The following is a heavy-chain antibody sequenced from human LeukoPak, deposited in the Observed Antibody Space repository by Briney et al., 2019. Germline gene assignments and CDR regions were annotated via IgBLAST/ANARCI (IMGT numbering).Heavy chain of an antibody. V-gene: IGHV1-69*13. CDR2: IIPIFGTA. J-gene: IGHJ4*02. CDR1: GGTFSSYA. CDR3: ARTEYYDFWSGYYGFFDY. Sequence: SVKVSCKAPGGTFSSYAISWVRQAPGQGLEWMGGIIPIFGTANYAQKFQGRVTITADESTSTAYMELSSLRSEDTAVYYCARTEYYDFWSGYYGFFDYWGQGTLVTVSS. D-gene: IGHD3-3*01.